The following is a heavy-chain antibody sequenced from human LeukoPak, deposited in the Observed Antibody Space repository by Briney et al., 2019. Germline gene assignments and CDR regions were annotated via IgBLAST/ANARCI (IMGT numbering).Heavy chain of an antibody. CDR1: GGSIGRSTYY. Sequence: SETRSLTCNISGGSIGRSTYYWGWIRQSPRKGLEWIGSINYSGSTYYNPSLKSRVTISVDTSKNQFSLKLSSVTAADTAVYYCARQVGYCSTTSCYIPFDYFDSWGQGTLVTVSS. D-gene: IGHD2-2*02. CDR3: ARQVGYCSTTSCYIPFDYFDS. J-gene: IGHJ4*02. V-gene: IGHV4-39*01. CDR2: INYSGST.